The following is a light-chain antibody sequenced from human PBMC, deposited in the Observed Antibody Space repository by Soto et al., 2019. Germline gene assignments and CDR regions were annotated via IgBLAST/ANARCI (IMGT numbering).Light chain of an antibody. CDR3: QQYGSSPLT. V-gene: IGKV3-20*01. CDR2: DAS. Sequence: EIVMTPSPATLSVSPGGRATLSCRASQSVSSYLAWYQQKPGQAPRLLIYDASNRATGIPARFSGSGSGTDFTLTITRLEPEDFAVYYCQQYGSSPLTFGGGTKVDIK. J-gene: IGKJ4*01. CDR1: QSVSSY.